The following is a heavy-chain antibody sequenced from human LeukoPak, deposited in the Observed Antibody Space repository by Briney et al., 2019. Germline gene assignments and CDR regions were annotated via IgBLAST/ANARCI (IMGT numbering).Heavy chain of an antibody. Sequence: GGSLRLSCAASGFTFSRYSMNWVRQAPGKGLEWVSYISSSSSTIYYADSVKGRFTISRDNAKNSLYLQMNSLRAEDTAVYYCAVYYSSSGSVDWGQGTLVTVSS. D-gene: IGHD3-22*01. CDR2: ISSSSSTI. CDR3: AVYYSSSGSVD. V-gene: IGHV3-48*01. J-gene: IGHJ4*02. CDR1: GFTFSRYS.